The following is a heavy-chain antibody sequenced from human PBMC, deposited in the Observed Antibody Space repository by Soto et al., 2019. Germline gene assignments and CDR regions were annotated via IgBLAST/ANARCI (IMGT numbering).Heavy chain of an antibody. CDR2: IYRCGST. CDR1: GFTVSSNY. J-gene: IGHJ6*02. D-gene: IGHD2-2*02. Sequence: GALRLSCAASGFTVSSNYMSWVRQAPVKGLEWVSVIYRCGSTYYADSVKGRFTISRENSKNTLYLQMNSRRAEDTAVYYCARDRVVVVPAAIRVYYYYGMDVWDQGTTVT. CDR3: ARDRVVVVPAAIRVYYYYGMDV. V-gene: IGHV3-53*01.